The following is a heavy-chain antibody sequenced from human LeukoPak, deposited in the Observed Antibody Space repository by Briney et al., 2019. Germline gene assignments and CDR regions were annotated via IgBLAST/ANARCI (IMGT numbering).Heavy chain of an antibody. J-gene: IGHJ4*02. V-gene: IGHV3-33*01. CDR3: ARPGITIFGVVPYFDY. D-gene: IGHD3-3*01. CDR2: IWFDGSNK. CDR1: GFTFRNYG. Sequence: GGSLRLSCAASGFTFRNYGMHWVRQAPGKGLEWVAVIWFDGSNKYYADSVKGRFTISRDNSKNTLYLQMNSLRAEDTAVYYCARPGITIFGVVPYFDYWGQGTLVTVSS.